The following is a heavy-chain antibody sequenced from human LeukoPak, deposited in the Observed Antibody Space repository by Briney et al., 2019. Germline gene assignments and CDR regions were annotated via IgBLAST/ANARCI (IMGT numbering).Heavy chain of an antibody. CDR1: GGSISSYY. CDR2: IYYSGST. V-gene: IGHV4-59*12. CDR3: ARDRPGRYCSSTSCYMGDAFDI. Sequence: SETLSLTCTVSGGSISSYYWSWIRQPPGKGLEWIGYIYYSGSTNYNPSLKSRVTMSVDTSKNQFSLKLSSVTAADTAVYYCARDRPGRYCSSTSCYMGDAFDIWGQGTMVTVSS. J-gene: IGHJ3*02. D-gene: IGHD2-2*02.